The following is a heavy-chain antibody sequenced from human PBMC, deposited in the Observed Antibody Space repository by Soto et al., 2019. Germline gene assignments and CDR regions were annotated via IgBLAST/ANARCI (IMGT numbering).Heavy chain of an antibody. J-gene: IGHJ4*02. CDR1: GFTFSIYA. CDR3: AKRQGVLAMATRNFDY. Sequence: GGSLRLSCAASGFTFSIYAMSWVRQAPGKGLEWVSAISGSGGSTYYADSVKGRFTISRDNSKNTLYLQMNSLRAEDTAVYYCAKRQGVLAMATRNFDYWGQGTLVTVSS. D-gene: IGHD5-12*01. V-gene: IGHV3-23*01. CDR2: ISGSGGST.